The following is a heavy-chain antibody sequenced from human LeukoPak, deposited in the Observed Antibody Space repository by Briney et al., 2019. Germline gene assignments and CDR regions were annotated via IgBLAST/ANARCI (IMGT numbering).Heavy chain of an antibody. Sequence: GASVKVSCKASGYTFPNNYIHWMRQAPGQGLEWMGLINPNGGATRFAQKFQGRVSMTRDTSITTANMDLSSLRSDDTAVYYCARDRPHTSMNAFDAWGQGTLVTVSS. D-gene: IGHD1-26*01. V-gene: IGHV1-2*02. CDR2: INPNGGAT. CDR1: GYTFPNNY. J-gene: IGHJ3*01. CDR3: ARDRPHTSMNAFDA.